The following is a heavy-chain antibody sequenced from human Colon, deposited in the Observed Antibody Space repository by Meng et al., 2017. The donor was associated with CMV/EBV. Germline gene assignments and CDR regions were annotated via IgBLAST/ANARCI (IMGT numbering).Heavy chain of an antibody. CDR3: AKGMWFGVDPFDS. J-gene: IGHJ4*02. Sequence: AYGFTFSSHGMHWVRQAPGKGLEWVAAVWFDGSKTYYADSAKGRFTISRDNSKNTVDLQMNSLRADDTAVYYCAKGMWFGVDPFDSWGQGTLVTVSS. CDR2: VWFDGSKT. D-gene: IGHD3-10*01. CDR1: GFTFSSHG. V-gene: IGHV3-33*06.